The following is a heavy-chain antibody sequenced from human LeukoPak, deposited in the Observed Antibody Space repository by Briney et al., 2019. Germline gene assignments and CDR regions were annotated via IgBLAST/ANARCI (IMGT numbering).Heavy chain of an antibody. CDR2: ISSSSSYI. D-gene: IGHD3-16*02. J-gene: IGHJ4*02. CDR3: ARDYPDYLDY. Sequence: PGGSLRLSCAASGFTFSSYAMHWVRQAPGKGLEWVSSISSSSSYIYYADSVKGRFTISRDNAKNSLYLQMNSLRAEDTAVYYCARDYPDYLDYWGQGTLVTVSS. CDR1: GFTFSSYA. V-gene: IGHV3-21*01.